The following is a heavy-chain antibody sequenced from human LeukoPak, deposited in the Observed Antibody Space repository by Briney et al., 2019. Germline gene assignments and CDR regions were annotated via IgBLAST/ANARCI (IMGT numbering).Heavy chain of an antibody. Sequence: PGGSLRLSCAASGFTFSSYSMNWVRQAPGKGLEWVSYISSGSSTIYYADSVKGRFTISRDNAKNSLYLQMNSLRAEDTAVYYCARKVTTGSPEDYWGQGTLVTVSS. CDR3: ARKVTTGSPEDY. V-gene: IGHV3-48*01. J-gene: IGHJ4*02. CDR1: GFTFSSYS. CDR2: ISSGSSTI. D-gene: IGHD4-11*01.